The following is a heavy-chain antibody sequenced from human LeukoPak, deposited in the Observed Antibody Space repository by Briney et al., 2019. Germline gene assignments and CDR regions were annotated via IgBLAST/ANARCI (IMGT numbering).Heavy chain of an antibody. Sequence: VASVKVSCKASGYTFTGYYMHWVRQAPGQGLEWMGWINPNTGGTNYAQTSQGRVTMTRNTSISTAYMELSRMRSDDTAVYYCARVATMVRGVIITHLGYWGQGTLVTVSS. V-gene: IGHV1-2*02. D-gene: IGHD3-10*01. CDR2: INPNTGGT. CDR1: GYTFTGYY. CDR3: ARVATMVRGVIITHLGY. J-gene: IGHJ4*02.